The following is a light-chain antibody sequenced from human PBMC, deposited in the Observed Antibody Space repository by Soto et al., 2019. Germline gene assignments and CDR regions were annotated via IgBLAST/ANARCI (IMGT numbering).Light chain of an antibody. J-gene: IGKJ1*01. Sequence: AIQVTQSPSSLSASVGDRVTISCRASQGIGNDLGWYQQKPGKAPKLLIYEASTLRTGVASRFSGSGSGTDFTLTISSLQPEDFATYYCLQDYVYPWTFGQGTKVEVK. CDR2: EAS. CDR3: LQDYVYPWT. CDR1: QGIGND. V-gene: IGKV1-6*01.